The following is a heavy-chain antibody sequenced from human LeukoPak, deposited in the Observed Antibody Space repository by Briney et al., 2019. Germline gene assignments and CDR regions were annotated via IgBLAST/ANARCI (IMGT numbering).Heavy chain of an antibody. V-gene: IGHV4-31*03. Sequence: SQTLSLTCTVSGGSISSSVYYWTWIRQHPGQGLEWIGYVYYSGSTYYNPSLKSRVTISVDTSKNQFSLKLSSVTAADTAVYYRARALLTCSGGTCLYYFDYWGQGTLVTVPS. CDR2: VYYSGST. D-gene: IGHD2-15*01. CDR1: GGSISSSVYY. CDR3: ARALLTCSGGTCLYYFDY. J-gene: IGHJ4*02.